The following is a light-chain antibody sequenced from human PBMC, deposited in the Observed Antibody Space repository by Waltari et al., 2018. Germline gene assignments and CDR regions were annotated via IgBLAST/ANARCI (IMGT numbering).Light chain of an antibody. J-gene: IGLJ2*01. V-gene: IGLV1-47*01. CDR3: ATWDDSLSGPV. Sequence: QSVLTQPPSASGTPGQRVTISCSGSSSNIGSHYVYWYQQLPGTAPKLLIYRINQRPSGVPDGFSGSKSGTSASLAISGLRSDDEADYYCATWDDSLSGPVFGGGTKVTVL. CDR1: SSNIGSHY. CDR2: RIN.